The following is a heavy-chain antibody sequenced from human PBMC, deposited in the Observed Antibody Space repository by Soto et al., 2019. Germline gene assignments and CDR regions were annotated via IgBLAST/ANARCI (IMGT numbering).Heavy chain of an antibody. CDR1: GFTFSSYS. CDR2: ISSSSSYI. CDR3: ARSDIVAP. Sequence: VQLVESGGGLVKPVGSLRLSCAASGFTFSSYSMNWVRQAPGKGLGWVSSISSSSSYIYYADSVKGRFTISRDNAKTSLYLQMNSLRAEDTAVYYCARSDIVAPWGQGTLVTVSS. J-gene: IGHJ5*02. D-gene: IGHD2-15*01. V-gene: IGHV3-21*01.